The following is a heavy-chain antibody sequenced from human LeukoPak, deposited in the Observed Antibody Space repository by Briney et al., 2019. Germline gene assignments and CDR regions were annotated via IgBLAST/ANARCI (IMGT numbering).Heavy chain of an antibody. CDR2: IYSGGST. CDR3: AKDGLVVPALLPFDI. D-gene: IGHD2-2*01. J-gene: IGHJ3*02. V-gene: IGHV3-53*01. CDR1: GFTVSSNY. Sequence: GGSLRLSCAASGFTVSSNYMSWVRQAPGKGLEWVSVIYSGGSTYYADSVKGRFTISRDNSKNTLYLQMNSLRAEDTAVYYCAKDGLVVPALLPFDIWGQGTMVTVSS.